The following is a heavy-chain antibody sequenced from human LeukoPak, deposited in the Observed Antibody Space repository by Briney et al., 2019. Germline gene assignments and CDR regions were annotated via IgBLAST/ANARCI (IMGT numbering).Heavy chain of an antibody. Sequence: PSETLSLTCTVSGGSISSYYWSWIRQPPGKGLEWIGYIYYSGSTNYNPSLKSRVTISVDTSKNQFSLKLSSVTAADTAVYYCGRGRDGYIDNWGQGTLVTVSS. CDR1: GGSISSYY. CDR2: IYYSGST. D-gene: IGHD5-24*01. CDR3: GRGRDGYIDN. J-gene: IGHJ4*02. V-gene: IGHV4-59*01.